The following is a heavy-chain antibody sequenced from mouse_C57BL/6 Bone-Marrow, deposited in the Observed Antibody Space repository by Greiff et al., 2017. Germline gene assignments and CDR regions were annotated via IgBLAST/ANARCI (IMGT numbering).Heavy chain of an antibody. CDR3: VRESNYCVDY. CDR2: IRSKSSNDAT. D-gene: IGHD2-5*01. J-gene: IGHJ2*01. Sequence: EVQGVESGGGLVQPEGSLKLSCAASGFTFNNYAMHWVRQAPGKGLEWVGSIRSKSSNDATYYADSVKDRFTISSDYSQSMLYLQMSNLKTADTAMYYSVRESNYCVDYWGQGTTLTVSS. V-gene: IGHV10-3*01. CDR1: GFTFNNYA.